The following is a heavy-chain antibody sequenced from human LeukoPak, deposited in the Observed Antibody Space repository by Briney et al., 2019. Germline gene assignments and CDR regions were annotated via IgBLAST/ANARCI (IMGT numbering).Heavy chain of an antibody. J-gene: IGHJ1*01. CDR2: IFYSGST. D-gene: IGHD4-23*01. Sequence: SETRSLTCTVSGGSLSTSNYYWGWPRQPPGRGLEWFGNIFYSGSTNYTPSLKSRVTISLDTSKNQFSLKLSSVTAADTAVYYCARANGGNSQYFQHWGQGTLVTVSS. CDR3: ARANGGNSQYFQH. CDR1: GGSLSTSNYY. V-gene: IGHV4-39*07.